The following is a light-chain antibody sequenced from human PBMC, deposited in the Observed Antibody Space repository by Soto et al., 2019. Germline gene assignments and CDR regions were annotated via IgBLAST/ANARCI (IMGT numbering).Light chain of an antibody. CDR3: QQYDNSPST. V-gene: IGKV3-20*01. CDR2: GAS. Sequence: EIVLTQSPGTLSLSTGERVTLSCRASQSVSSSYLAWYQQKPGQARRLLIYGASSSASGTPDRFSGSGSGTDFALTISRLEPEDSAVYYCQQYDNSPSTVGQGTKVDSK. CDR1: QSVSSSY. J-gene: IGKJ1*01.